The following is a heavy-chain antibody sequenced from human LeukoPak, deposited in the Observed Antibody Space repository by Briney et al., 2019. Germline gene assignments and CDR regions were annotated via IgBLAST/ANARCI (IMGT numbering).Heavy chain of an antibody. D-gene: IGHD6-19*01. Sequence: SVKVSCKASGGTFNSFVISWVQQVPGQGLEWMGRIIPIVGIEDYAQKFQGRVTITADKSTSTAYMELSSLRSEDTAVYYCAREAFSSGWYKYFDPWGQGTLVTVSS. J-gene: IGHJ5*02. CDR2: IIPIVGIE. V-gene: IGHV1-69*04. CDR3: AREAFSSGWYKYFDP. CDR1: GGTFNSFV.